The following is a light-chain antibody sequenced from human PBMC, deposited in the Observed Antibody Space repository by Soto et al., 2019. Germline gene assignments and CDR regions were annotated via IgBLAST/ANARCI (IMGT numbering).Light chain of an antibody. CDR3: QQYGSSWT. J-gene: IGKJ1*01. CDR1: QSVSNF. V-gene: IGKV3-11*01. CDR2: DAS. Sequence: EIVLTQSPATLSLSPGERATLSFRSSQSVSNFLAWYQQKPGQAPRLLIHDASNRATGIPARFSGSGSGTDFTLTIRSPEPEDFAVYYCQQYGSSWTFGQGTKVDIK.